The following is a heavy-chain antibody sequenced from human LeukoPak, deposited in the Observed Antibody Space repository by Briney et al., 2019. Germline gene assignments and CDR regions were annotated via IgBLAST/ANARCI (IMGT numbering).Heavy chain of an antibody. CDR3: ARRQQTGGDDGLHNWFDP. CDR2: IYYSGST. CDR1: DGSSSSSS. Sequence: SETLSLTCTVSDGSSSSSSWNWIRQPPGKGLEWIGYIYYSGSTKYNPSLESRVTISVDTSKNQISLNMRSVTAADTAIYYCARRQQTGGDDGLHNWFDPWGQGILVTVSS. D-gene: IGHD5-12*01. J-gene: IGHJ5*02. V-gene: IGHV4-59*08.